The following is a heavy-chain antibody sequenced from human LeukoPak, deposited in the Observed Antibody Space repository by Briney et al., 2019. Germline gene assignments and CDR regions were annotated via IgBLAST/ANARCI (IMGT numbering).Heavy chain of an antibody. V-gene: IGHV3-23*01. CDR3: ARGGVDYYGSGTYYLMYYFDY. CDR2: TSGSGGAS. D-gene: IGHD3-10*01. J-gene: IGHJ4*02. CDR1: GFTFSTYG. Sequence: GGSLRLSCAASGFTFSTYGMSWVRQAPGKGLEWVSGTSGSGGASYYADSVKGRFTISRDDSHNTPYLQMNSLRAEDTAVYFCARGGVDYYGSGTYYLMYYFDYWGQGALVTVSS.